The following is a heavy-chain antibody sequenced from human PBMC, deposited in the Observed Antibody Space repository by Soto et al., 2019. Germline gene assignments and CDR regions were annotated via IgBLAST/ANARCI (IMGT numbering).Heavy chain of an antibody. CDR1: GFSLTTSGVG. D-gene: IGHD3-3*01. Sequence: QITLKESGPPLVRPTQTLTLACSFSGFSLTTSGVGVGWIRQPPGKALEFLALIYCDDDTRYRPSLRTRLTISKDTLTNLGVLQKTHVGPVDTTNYYCVPFWGGLFGPRHRDAFDFWGQGTMVTVSS. CDR3: VPFWGGLFGPRHRDAFDF. V-gene: IGHV2-5*02. J-gene: IGHJ3*01. CDR2: IYCDDDT.